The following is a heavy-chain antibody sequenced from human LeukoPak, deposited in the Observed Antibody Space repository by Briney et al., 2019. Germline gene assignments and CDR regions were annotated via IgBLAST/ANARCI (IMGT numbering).Heavy chain of an antibody. J-gene: IGHJ4*02. CDR1: GYTFTHQW. D-gene: IGHD3-10*01. CDR3: ARHSDVIGAI. V-gene: IGHV5-51*01. Sequence: RGEPLKISCKASGYTFTHQWIGWARQQSGSGLEWMGIIYARASDTRYSPSFQGHVTISADTSINTAYLEWSRLEASDTGIYYCARHSDVIGAIWGQGTLVTVSS. CDR2: IYARASDT.